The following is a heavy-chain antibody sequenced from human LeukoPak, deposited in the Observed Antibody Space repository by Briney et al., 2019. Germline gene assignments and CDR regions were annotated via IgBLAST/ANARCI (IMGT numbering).Heavy chain of an antibody. J-gene: IGHJ4*02. Sequence: SETLSLTCAVYGGSFSGYYWSWIRQPPGKELEWIGEINHSGSTNYNPSLKSRVTISVDTSKNQFSLKLSSVTAADTAVYYCARGGFQRSFGGVRKNYFDYWGQGTLVTVSS. CDR2: INHSGST. V-gene: IGHV4-34*01. CDR3: ARGGFQRSFGGVRKNYFDY. CDR1: GGSFSGYY. D-gene: IGHD3-16*01.